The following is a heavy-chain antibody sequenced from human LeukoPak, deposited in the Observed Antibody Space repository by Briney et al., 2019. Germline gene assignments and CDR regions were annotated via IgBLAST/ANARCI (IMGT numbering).Heavy chain of an antibody. CDR3: AKDLACSSTSCSPGE. CDR1: GFTFSDYG. V-gene: IGHV3-30*18. D-gene: IGHD2-2*01. J-gene: IGHJ1*01. Sequence: GRSLRLSCAASGFTFSDYGMHWVRQAPGTGLEWVAVISYDGSTKYYADSVKGRFTISRDNSRNTLYLQMNSLRAEDTAVYYCAKDLACSSTSCSPGEWGQGTLVTVSA. CDR2: ISYDGSTK.